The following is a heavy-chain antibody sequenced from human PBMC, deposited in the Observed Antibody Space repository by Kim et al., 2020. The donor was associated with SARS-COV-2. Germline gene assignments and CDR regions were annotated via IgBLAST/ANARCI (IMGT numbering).Heavy chain of an antibody. CDR1: GFTFSNYG. Sequence: GGSLRLSCAASGFTFSNYGMHWVRQAPGKGLEWVAVISYAVRNTYYGDAVKGRFTISRDNSKNTLDLQMNSLRAEDTAVYYCAKEDAIAVAGGFDCWGQGTLVTVS. D-gene: IGHD6-19*01. J-gene: IGHJ4*02. CDR3: AKEDAIAVAGGFDC. CDR2: ISYAVRNT. V-gene: IGHV3-30*18.